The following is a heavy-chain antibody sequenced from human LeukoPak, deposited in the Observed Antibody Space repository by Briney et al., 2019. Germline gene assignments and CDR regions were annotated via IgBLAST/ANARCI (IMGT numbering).Heavy chain of an antibody. V-gene: IGHV3-33*01. Sequence: GGSLRLSCAASGFTFSSNGMHWVRQAPGKGPEWVALIWYDGSNKYYADSVKGRFTISRDNSKNTLFLQMNSLRAEDTAVYYCAGGMRHFDYWGQGTLVTVSS. CDR3: AGGMRHFDY. CDR2: IWYDGSNK. D-gene: IGHD2-8*01. J-gene: IGHJ4*02. CDR1: GFTFSSNG.